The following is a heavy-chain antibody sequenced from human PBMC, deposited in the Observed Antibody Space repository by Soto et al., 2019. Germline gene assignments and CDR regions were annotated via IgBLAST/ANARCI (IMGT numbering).Heavy chain of an antibody. CDR2: IYHTVNT. J-gene: IGHJ3*02. Sequence: SETLSLTCSVSGVSIGSYFWSWIRQAPGKGPELVGYIYHTVNTNYNPALKSRATISMDTSENQLSLQLSSVTAADTAVYYCARLQYTVVTALDIWGQGTMVTVSS. CDR3: ARLQYTVVTALDI. D-gene: IGHD2-15*01. V-gene: IGHV4-59*01. CDR1: GVSIGSYF.